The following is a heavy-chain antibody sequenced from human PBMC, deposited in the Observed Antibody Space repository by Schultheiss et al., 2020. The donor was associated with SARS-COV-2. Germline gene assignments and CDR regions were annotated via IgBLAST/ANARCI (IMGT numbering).Heavy chain of an antibody. CDR2: MYYTDNT. Sequence: SETLSLTCTVSGGSISRSGYYWGWIRQSPGKGLEWIGSMYYTDNTYYNPPLKSRVTISADTSKNQFSLKLRSVTATDTAVYYCARDCSGGSCHPYWGQGTLVTVSS. J-gene: IGHJ4*02. D-gene: IGHD2-15*01. CDR1: GGSISRSGYY. CDR3: ARDCSGGSCHPY. V-gene: IGHV4-39*02.